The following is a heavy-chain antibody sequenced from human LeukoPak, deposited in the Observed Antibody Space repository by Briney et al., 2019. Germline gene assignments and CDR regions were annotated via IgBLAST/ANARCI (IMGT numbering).Heavy chain of an antibody. CDR3: AKGRLYGDSNDY. Sequence: PGGSLRLSCAASGVTLSSYAMTWVRQAPGKGLEWVSAISGSGGSTYYADSVKGRFTISRDNSKNTLYLQMNSLRAEDTAVYYCAKGRLYGDSNDYWGQGTLVTVSS. CDR1: GVTLSSYA. V-gene: IGHV3-23*01. CDR2: ISGSGGST. J-gene: IGHJ4*02. D-gene: IGHD4-17*01.